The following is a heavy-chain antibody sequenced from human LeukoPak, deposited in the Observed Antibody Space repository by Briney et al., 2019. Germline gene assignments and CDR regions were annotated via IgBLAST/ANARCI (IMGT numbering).Heavy chain of an antibody. CDR3: ARVGYYYGSGSYRAWDY. D-gene: IGHD3-10*01. Sequence: SETLSLTCTVSGGSISSYYWSWIRQPPGKGLEWIGYIYYSGSTNYNPSLKSRVTISVDTSKNQFSLKLSSVTAADTAVYYCARVGYYYGSGSYRAWDYWGQGTLVTVSS. J-gene: IGHJ4*02. V-gene: IGHV4-59*08. CDR1: GGSISSYY. CDR2: IYYSGST.